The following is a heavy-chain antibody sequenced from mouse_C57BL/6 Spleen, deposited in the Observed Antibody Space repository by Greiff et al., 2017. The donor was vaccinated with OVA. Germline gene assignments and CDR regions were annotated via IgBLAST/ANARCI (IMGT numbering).Heavy chain of an antibody. CDR1: GFSLTSYG. D-gene: IGHD3-2*02. CDR2: IWRGGST. Sequence: QVQLKQSGPGLVQPSQSLSITCTVSGFSLTSYGVHWVRQSPGKGLEWLGVIWRGGSTDYNAAFISRLSTCKDNAKSQVIFKMNSLQADDEAIYYCDRKNSSGYAMDDWGQGTSVTVSS. J-gene: IGHJ4*01. CDR3: DRKNSSGYAMDD. V-gene: IGHV2-2*01.